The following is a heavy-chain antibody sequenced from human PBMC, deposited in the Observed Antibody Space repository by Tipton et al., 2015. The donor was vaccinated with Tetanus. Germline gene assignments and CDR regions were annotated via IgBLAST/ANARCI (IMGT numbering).Heavy chain of an antibody. V-gene: IGHV4-34*01. CDR2: ISHSENT. J-gene: IGHJ4*02. D-gene: IGHD3-3*01. CDR3: ARASYGFPKKGPFDS. CDR1: YDSFYGYY. Sequence: TLSLTCAVYYDSFYGYYWSWIRQPPGKGLEWIGEISHSENTNYNPSLQSRVTISMNTANNHIYLNLTSVTAADTAVYYCARASYGFPKKGPFDSWGQGALVIVSS.